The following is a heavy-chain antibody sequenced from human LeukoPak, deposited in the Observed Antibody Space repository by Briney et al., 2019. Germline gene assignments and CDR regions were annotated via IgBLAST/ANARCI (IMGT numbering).Heavy chain of an antibody. CDR3: ARGGCSGGSCYYYYYYMDV. V-gene: IGHV7-4-1*02. D-gene: IGHD2-15*01. CDR1: GYTFTSYA. J-gene: IGHJ6*03. CDR2: INTNTGNP. Sequence: GASVKVSCKASGYTFTSYAMNWVRQAPGQGLEWMGWINTNTGNPTYAQGFTGRLVFSLDTSVSTAYLQISSLKAEDTAVYYCARGGCSGGSCYYYYYYMDVWGKGTTVTVSS.